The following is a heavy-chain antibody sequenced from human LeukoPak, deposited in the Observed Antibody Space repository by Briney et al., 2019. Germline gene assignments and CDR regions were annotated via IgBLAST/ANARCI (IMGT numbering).Heavy chain of an antibody. CDR1: GASISTSAYY. Sequence: ASETLSLTCSVSGASISTSAYYWGWIRQPPGKGLEWIGSIYYSGSTYYNPSLKSRVTISVDTSKNQFSLKLSSVTAADTAVYYCATPGVTSAFSSFDYWGQGTLVTVSS. CDR2: IYYSGST. J-gene: IGHJ4*02. D-gene: IGHD4-17*01. CDR3: ATPGVTSAFSSFDY. V-gene: IGHV4-39*01.